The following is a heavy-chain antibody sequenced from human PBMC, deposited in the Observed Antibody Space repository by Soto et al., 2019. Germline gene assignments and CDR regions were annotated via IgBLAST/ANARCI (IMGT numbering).Heavy chain of an antibody. CDR3: ASLDSSGWYGDLDY. V-gene: IGHV4-39*01. Sequence: QLQLQESGPGLVKPSETLSLTCTVSGGSISSSSYYWGWIRQPPGKGLEWIGSIYYSGSTYYNPSLKSRVTISVDTSKNQFSLKLSSVTAADTAVYYCASLDSSGWYGDLDYWGQGTLVTVSS. D-gene: IGHD6-19*01. CDR2: IYYSGST. CDR1: GGSISSSSYY. J-gene: IGHJ4*02.